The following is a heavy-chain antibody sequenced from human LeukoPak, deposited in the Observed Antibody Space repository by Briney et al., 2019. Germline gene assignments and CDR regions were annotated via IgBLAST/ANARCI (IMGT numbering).Heavy chain of an antibody. Sequence: SETLSLTCAVYGGSFSGYYWSWIRQPPGKGLEWIGEINHSGSTNYNPSLKSRVTISVDTSKNQFSLKLSSVTAADTAVYYCAREAPSLDVWGKGTTVTVSS. J-gene: IGHJ6*04. V-gene: IGHV4-34*01. CDR2: INHSGST. CDR1: GGSFSGYY. CDR3: AREAPSLDV.